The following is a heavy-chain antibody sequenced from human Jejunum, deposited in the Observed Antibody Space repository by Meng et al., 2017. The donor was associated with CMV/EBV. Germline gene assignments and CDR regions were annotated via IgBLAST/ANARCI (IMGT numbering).Heavy chain of an antibody. CDR2: IYHSGST. D-gene: IGHD2-21*01. Sequence: CTVSGGPINSFYWSWVRQTPGKGLEWIGYIYHSGSTAYNPSLKSRVSISIDKSKNQFSLKMNSVTAADTAVYYCARETPIRFLDLWGQGTLVTVSS. CDR1: GGPINSFY. CDR3: ARETPIRFLDL. V-gene: IGHV4-59*01. J-gene: IGHJ5*02.